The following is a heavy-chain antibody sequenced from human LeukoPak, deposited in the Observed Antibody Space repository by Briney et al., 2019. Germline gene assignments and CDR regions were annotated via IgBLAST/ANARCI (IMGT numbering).Heavy chain of an antibody. V-gene: IGHV3-66*01. Sequence: GGPLRLSCAASGFTVSSNYMSWVRQAPGKGLEWVSVIYSGGSTYYADSVKGRFTISRDNSKNTLYLQMNSLRAEDTAVYYCATGIAAAGTEWFDPWGQGTLVTVSS. CDR3: ATGIAAAGTEWFDP. J-gene: IGHJ5*02. D-gene: IGHD6-13*01. CDR2: IYSGGST. CDR1: GFTVSSNY.